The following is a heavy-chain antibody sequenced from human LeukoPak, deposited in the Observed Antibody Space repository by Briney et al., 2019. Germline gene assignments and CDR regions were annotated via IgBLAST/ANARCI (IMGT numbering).Heavy chain of an antibody. CDR1: GGSFSGYY. D-gene: IGHD1-14*01. J-gene: IGHJ4*02. CDR3: ATDNRY. CDR2: INHSGST. V-gene: IGHV4-34*01. Sequence: SETLSLTRAVYGGSFSGYYWSWIRQPPGKGPEWIGEINHSGSTNYNPSLKSRVTISVDTSKNQFSLKLSSVTAADTAVYYCATDNRYWGQGTLVTVSS.